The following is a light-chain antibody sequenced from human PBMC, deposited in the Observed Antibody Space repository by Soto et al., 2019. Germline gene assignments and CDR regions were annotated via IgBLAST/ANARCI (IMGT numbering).Light chain of an antibody. Sequence: QSVLTQPPSASGTPGQRVTISCSGSSSNIGSNTVNWYQQLPGTAPKLLIYSNNHRPSGVPDRLSGSKSGTSASLAISGLQSEDEADYYCEAWYDSRNGHWVFGGGTKVTVL. CDR2: SNN. CDR1: SSNIGSNT. J-gene: IGLJ3*02. CDR3: EAWYDSRNGHWV. V-gene: IGLV1-44*01.